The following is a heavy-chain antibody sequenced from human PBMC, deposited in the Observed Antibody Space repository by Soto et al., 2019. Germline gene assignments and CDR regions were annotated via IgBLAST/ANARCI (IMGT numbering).Heavy chain of an antibody. J-gene: IGHJ6*03. CDR3: ARHFGGSTSLKGYYYYYYMDV. CDR2: IYYSGST. D-gene: IGHD2-2*01. Sequence: SETLSLTCTVSGGSISSYYWSWIRQPPGKGLEWIGYIYYSGSTNYNPSLRSRVTISVDTSKNQFSLKLSSVTAADTAVYYCARHFGGSTSLKGYYYYYYMDVWGKGTTVTVSS. V-gene: IGHV4-59*08. CDR1: GGSISSYY.